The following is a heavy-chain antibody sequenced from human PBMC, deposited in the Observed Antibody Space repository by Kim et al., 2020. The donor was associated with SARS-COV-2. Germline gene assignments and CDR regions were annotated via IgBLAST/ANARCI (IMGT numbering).Heavy chain of an antibody. D-gene: IGHD3-3*01. Sequence: SETLSLTCTVSGGSISSYYWSWIRQPPGKGLEWIGYIYYSGSTNYNPSLKSRVTISVDTSKNQFSLKLSSVTAADTAVYYCARLVGGIFGVVTDYYYYYGMDVWGQGTTVTVS. CDR3: ARLVGGIFGVVTDYYYYYGMDV. CDR1: GGSISSYY. J-gene: IGHJ6*02. CDR2: IYYSGST. V-gene: IGHV4-59*08.